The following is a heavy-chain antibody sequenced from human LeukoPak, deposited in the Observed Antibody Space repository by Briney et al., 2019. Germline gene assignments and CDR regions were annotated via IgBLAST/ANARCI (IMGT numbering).Heavy chain of an antibody. V-gene: IGHV3-66*01. J-gene: IGHJ4*02. CDR2: IFSGGST. Sequence: GGSLRLSCAVSGFTVSSNYMSWLRQAPGKGLEWVSVIFSGGSTYYADSVKGRFTISRDDSKNTVYLQMNRLRAEDTSVCFCARGGESSGYYYADYWGQGTLVTVSS. CDR1: GFTVSSNY. D-gene: IGHD3-22*01. CDR3: ARGGESSGYYYADY.